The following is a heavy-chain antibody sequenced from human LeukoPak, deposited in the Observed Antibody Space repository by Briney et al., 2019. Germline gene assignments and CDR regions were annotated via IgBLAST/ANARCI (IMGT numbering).Heavy chain of an antibody. CDR3: AKDGARDGYNYPDY. CDR2: ISGSGDFT. D-gene: IGHD5-24*01. Sequence: GRSLRLSCAASGFTFTNYAMSWVRQAPGKGLEWVSDISGSGDFTYYADSVKGRFTISRDKSKNTLYLQMNSLRAEDTAVYYCAKDGARDGYNYPDYWGQGTLVTVSS. CDR1: GFTFTNYA. V-gene: IGHV3-23*01. J-gene: IGHJ4*02.